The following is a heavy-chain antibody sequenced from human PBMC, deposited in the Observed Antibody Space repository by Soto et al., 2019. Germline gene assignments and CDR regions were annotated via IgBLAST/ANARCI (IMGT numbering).Heavy chain of an antibody. CDR3: ARGSSSVNSSGWYAPLFFDY. D-gene: IGHD6-19*01. CDR1: GGSFSGYY. Sequence: KASETLSLTCAVYGGSFSGYYWSWSRQPPGKGLEWIGEINHSGSTNYNPSLKSRVTISVDTSKNQFSLKLSSVTAADTAVYYCARGSSSVNSSGWYAPLFFDYWGQGTLVTVSS. CDR2: INHSGST. J-gene: IGHJ4*02. V-gene: IGHV4-34*01.